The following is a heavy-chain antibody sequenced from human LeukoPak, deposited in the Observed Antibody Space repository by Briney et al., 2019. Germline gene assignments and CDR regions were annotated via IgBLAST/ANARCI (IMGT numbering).Heavy chain of an antibody. CDR3: ARDSPTYSSGFDY. Sequence: EASVKVSCKASGYTFTGYYMHWVRQAPGQGLEWMGWINPNSGGTNYAQKFQGRVTMTRDTSISTAYMELSRLRSDDTAVYYCARDSPTYSSGFDYWGQGTLVTVSS. CDR2: INPNSGGT. J-gene: IGHJ4*02. D-gene: IGHD6-19*01. V-gene: IGHV1-2*02. CDR1: GYTFTGYY.